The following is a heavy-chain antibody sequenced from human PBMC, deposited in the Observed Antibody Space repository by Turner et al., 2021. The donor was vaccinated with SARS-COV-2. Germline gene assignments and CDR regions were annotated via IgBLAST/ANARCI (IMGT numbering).Heavy chain of an antibody. CDR1: GYTFTSYD. Sequence: VQLVRSGAEVRRPGASVRVSCKASGYTFTSYDINWVRQATGQGLEWMGWMNPNSGNTGYAQKFQGRVTMTRNTSISTAYMELSSLRSEDTAVYYCARTFTAMVRVDYWGQGTLVTVSS. D-gene: IGHD5-18*01. V-gene: IGHV1-8*01. J-gene: IGHJ4*02. CDR2: MNPNSGNT. CDR3: ARTFTAMVRVDY.